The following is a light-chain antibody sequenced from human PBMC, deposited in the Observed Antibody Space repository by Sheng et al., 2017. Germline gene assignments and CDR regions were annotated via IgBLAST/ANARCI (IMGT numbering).Light chain of an antibody. CDR3: QQYDNLLPLT. CDR1: QDISNY. V-gene: IGKV1-33*01. CDR2: DAS. Sequence: DIQMTQSPSSLSASVGDRVTITCQASQDISNYLNWYQQKPGKAPKLLIYDASNLETGVPSRFSGSGSGTDFTFTISSLQPEDIATYYCQQYDNLLPLTFGGGTKVRSN. J-gene: IGKJ4*01.